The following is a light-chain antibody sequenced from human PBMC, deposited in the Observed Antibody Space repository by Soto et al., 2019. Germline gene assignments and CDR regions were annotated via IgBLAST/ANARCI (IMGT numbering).Light chain of an antibody. CDR1: QSISSY. CDR2: AAS. CDR3: QQSYSTPLT. J-gene: IGKJ4*01. Sequence: DIQMTQSPSSLSASVGDRVTITCRASQSISSYLNWYQQKPGKAPKLLIYAASSLQSGVPSRFSGSGSGTDFTLTISSLQPEDFATYYCQQSYSTPLTFGGWTKVKIK. V-gene: IGKV1-39*01.